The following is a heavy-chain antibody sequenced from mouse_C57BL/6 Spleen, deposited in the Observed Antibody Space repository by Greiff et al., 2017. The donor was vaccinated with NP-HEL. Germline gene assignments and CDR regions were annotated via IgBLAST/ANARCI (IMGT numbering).Heavy chain of an antibody. J-gene: IGHJ2*01. CDR2: INPNNGGT. V-gene: IGHV1-22*01. D-gene: IGHD3-2*02. CDR1: GYTFTDYN. CDR3: AKCDSSGYYFDD. Sequence: VQLQQSGPELVKPGASVKMSCKASGYTFTDYNMHWVKQSHGKSLEWIGYINPNNGGTSYNQKFKGKATLTVNKSSSTAYMELRSLTSEDSAVYYCAKCDSSGYYFDDWGQGTTLTVSS.